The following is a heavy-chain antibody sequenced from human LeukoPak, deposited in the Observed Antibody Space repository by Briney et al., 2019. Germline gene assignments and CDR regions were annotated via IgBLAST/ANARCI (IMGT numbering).Heavy chain of an antibody. CDR3: ARGESSSWSPYYYYYGMDV. CDR2: INHSGST. V-gene: IGHV4-34*01. D-gene: IGHD6-13*01. CDR1: GGSFSGYY. J-gene: IGHJ6*04. Sequence: SETLSLTCAVYGGSFSGYYWSWIRQPPGKGLEWIGEINHSGSTNYNPSLKSRVTISVDTSKNQFSLKLSSVTAADTAVYYCARGESSSWSPYYYYYGMDVWGKGTTVTASS.